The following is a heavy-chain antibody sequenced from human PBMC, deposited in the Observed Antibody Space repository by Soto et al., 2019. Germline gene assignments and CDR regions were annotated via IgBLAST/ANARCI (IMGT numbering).Heavy chain of an antibody. CDR1: GYTFTSYG. D-gene: IGHD3-22*01. Sequence: ASVKVGCKASGYTFTSYGMNWVRQPPGRGLEWMGWINPGNGNTKYSQKCQGRVIIERDTSARTAYMELSSLRSEDTAVYYCARGGYFDSSNYLAYWGLGTLVTVYS. CDR2: INPGNGNT. J-gene: IGHJ4*02. CDR3: ARGGYFDSSNYLAY. V-gene: IGHV1-3*01.